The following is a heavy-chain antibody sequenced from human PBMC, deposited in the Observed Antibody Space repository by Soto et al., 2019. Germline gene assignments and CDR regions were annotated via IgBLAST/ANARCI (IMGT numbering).Heavy chain of an antibody. V-gene: IGHV1-18*01. Sequence: ASVKVSCKASGYTFTSYGISLVRQAPGQGLEWMGWISAYNGNTNYAQKLQGRVTMTTDTSTSTAYMELRSLRSDDTAVYYCARTPKCGSGGSCYSDYWGQGTLVTVSS. J-gene: IGHJ4*02. CDR2: ISAYNGNT. D-gene: IGHD2-15*01. CDR3: ARTPKCGSGGSCYSDY. CDR1: GYTFTSYG.